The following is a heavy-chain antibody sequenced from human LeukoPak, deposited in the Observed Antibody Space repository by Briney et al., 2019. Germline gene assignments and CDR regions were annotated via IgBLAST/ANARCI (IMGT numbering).Heavy chain of an antibody. V-gene: IGHV6-1*01. J-gene: IGHJ6*02. CDR2: TYYMSKRYN. CDR1: GDSVSSNIAA. CDR3: ARDQDGIDV. Sequence: SQTLSLTCAISGDSVSSNIAAWNWIRQSPSRGLEWLGKTYYMSKRYNDYAGSVKSRLTINSDTSKNQFSLQQGSVSLEDTAVYYCARDQDGIDVWGQGTTVTVSS.